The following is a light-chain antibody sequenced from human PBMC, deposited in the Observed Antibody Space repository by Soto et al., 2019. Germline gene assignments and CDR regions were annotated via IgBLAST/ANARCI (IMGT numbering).Light chain of an antibody. J-gene: IGLJ1*01. CDR1: SSDIGGYKY. CDR2: EVS. CDR3: SSYTTSSTKV. V-gene: IGLV2-14*01. Sequence: QSALTQPASVSGSPGQSITISCTGTSSDIGGYKYVSWYQHHPGNAPKLMIYEVSNRPSGVSNRFSGSKSGNTASLTISGLQAEDEGDYYCSSYTTSSTKVFGTGTKVTVL.